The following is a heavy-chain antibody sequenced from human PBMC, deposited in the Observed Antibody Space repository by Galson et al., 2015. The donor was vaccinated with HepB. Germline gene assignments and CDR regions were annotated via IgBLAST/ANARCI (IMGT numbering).Heavy chain of an antibody. D-gene: IGHD2-15*01. J-gene: IGHJ4*02. CDR3: ATPGYCSGGSCYRLNN. CDR1: GYTFTSYG. CDR2: FDPEDGVT. V-gene: IGHV1-24*01. Sequence: SVKVSCKASGYTFTSYGISWVRQAPGKGLEWMGGFDPEDGVTIYAQKFQGRVTMTEDISTDTAYMELSSLRSEDTAVYYCATPGYCSGGSCYRLNNWGQGTLVTVSS.